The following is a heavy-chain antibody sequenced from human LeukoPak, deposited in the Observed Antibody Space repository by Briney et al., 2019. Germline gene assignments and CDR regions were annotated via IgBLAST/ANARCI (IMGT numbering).Heavy chain of an antibody. CDR2: INTNTGNP. D-gene: IGHD2-2*02. Sequence: ASVKVSCKASGYTFTIYAMNWVRQAPGQGLEWMGWINTNTGNPTYAQGFTGRFVFSLDTSVSTAYLQISSLKAEDTAVYYCARGQYCSSTSCYKFTYWGQGTLVTVSS. V-gene: IGHV7-4-1*02. CDR1: GYTFTIYA. CDR3: ARGQYCSSTSCYKFTY. J-gene: IGHJ4*02.